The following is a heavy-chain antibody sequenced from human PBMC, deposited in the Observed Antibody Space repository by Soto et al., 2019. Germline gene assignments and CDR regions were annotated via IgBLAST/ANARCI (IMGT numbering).Heavy chain of an antibody. D-gene: IGHD5-18*01. CDR3: ARVRDTAMVAAYYYGRDV. V-gene: IGHV1-46*01. Sequence: ASVKVSCKASGYTFTSYYMHWVRQAPGQGLEWMGIINPSGGSTSYAQKFQGRVTMTRDTSTSTVYMELSSLRSEDTAVYYCARVRDTAMVAAYYYGRDVWGQGTTVTVSS. J-gene: IGHJ6*02. CDR1: GYTFTSYY. CDR2: INPSGGST.